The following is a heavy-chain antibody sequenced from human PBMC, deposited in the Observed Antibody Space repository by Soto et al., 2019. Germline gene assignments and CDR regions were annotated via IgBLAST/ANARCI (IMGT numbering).Heavy chain of an antibody. V-gene: IGHV4-59*01. D-gene: IGHD6-13*01. J-gene: IGHJ4*02. CDR2: IYYSGST. Sequence: QVQLQESGPGLVKPSETLSLTCTVSGGSISSSYWSWIRQPPGKGLEWIGYIYYSGSTNYNPSLKRRVTIAVDTAKNQFSLKLSSVTAADTAVYYCASQKPFAAAVFDYWGQGPLVTVSS. CDR1: GGSISSSY. CDR3: ASQKPFAAAVFDY.